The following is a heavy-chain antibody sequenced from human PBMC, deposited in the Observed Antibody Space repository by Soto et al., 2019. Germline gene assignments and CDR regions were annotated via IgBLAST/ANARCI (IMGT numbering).Heavy chain of an antibody. CDR2: ISAYNGNT. D-gene: IGHD3-22*01. J-gene: IGHJ5*02. Sequence: ASVQVSCKASGYTFTSYGISWVRQAPGQGLEWMGWISAYNGNTNYAQKLQGRVTMATDTSTSTAYMELRSLRSDDTAVYYCAVNYYDSSGYPDWFDPWGQGTLVTVSS. CDR1: GYTFTSYG. V-gene: IGHV1-18*04. CDR3: AVNYYDSSGYPDWFDP.